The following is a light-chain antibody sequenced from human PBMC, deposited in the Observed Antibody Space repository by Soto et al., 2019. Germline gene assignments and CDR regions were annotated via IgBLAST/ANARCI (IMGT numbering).Light chain of an antibody. CDR2: EVI. CDR1: SSDVGEHYY. CDR3: SSYGGSNNVV. V-gene: IGLV2-8*01. J-gene: IGLJ3*02. Sequence: QSVLTQPPSASGSPGQSVTISCTGTSSDVGEHYYVSWYQKHPGKAPKLIIYEVINRSSGVPDRFSGSKSGNTASLTVSGLQAEDEADYYCSSYGGSNNVVFGGGTKLTVL.